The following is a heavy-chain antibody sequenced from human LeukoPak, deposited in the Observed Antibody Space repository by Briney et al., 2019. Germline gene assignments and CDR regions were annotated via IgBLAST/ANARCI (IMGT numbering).Heavy chain of an antibody. CDR2: ISGSGDST. J-gene: IGHJ4*02. CDR1: GFTFSSYA. CDR3: AKTDCTSSSCYTIDS. Sequence: GGSLRLSCAASGFTFSSYAMSWVRQAPGKGLEWVSAISGSGDSTYYADSVKGRFTISRDNSKNTLYLQMNSLRAEDTAVYYCAKTDCTSSSCYTIDSWGQGTLVTVSS. V-gene: IGHV3-23*01. D-gene: IGHD2-2*02.